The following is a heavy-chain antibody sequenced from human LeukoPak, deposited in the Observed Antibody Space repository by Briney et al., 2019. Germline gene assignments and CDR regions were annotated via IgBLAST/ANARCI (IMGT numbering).Heavy chain of an antibody. J-gene: IGHJ4*02. CDR1: GGTFGNYA. Sequence: ASVKVSCTASGGTFGNYAISWVRQAPGQGLEWMGGIIPIFGTANYAQKFQDRVTLTADESTSTAYMELSSLKSDDTAVYYCAREYFYDRSGYFDYWGQGTPVTVSS. V-gene: IGHV1-69*13. D-gene: IGHD3-22*01. CDR3: AREYFYDRSGYFDY. CDR2: IIPIFGTA.